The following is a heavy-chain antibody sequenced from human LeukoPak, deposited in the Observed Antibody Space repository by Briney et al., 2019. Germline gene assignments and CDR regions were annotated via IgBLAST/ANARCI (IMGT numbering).Heavy chain of an antibody. CDR1: GFTFSNAW. J-gene: IGHJ6*03. Sequence: GGSLRLSCAASGFTFSNAWMSWVRQAPGKGLEWVGRIKSKTDGGTTDYAAPVKGRFTISRDDSKNTLYLQMNSLKTEDTAVYYCARGKLAMDYYYYYMDVWGKGTTVTISS. D-gene: IGHD5-18*01. CDR2: IKSKTDGGTT. V-gene: IGHV3-15*01. CDR3: ARGKLAMDYYYYYMDV.